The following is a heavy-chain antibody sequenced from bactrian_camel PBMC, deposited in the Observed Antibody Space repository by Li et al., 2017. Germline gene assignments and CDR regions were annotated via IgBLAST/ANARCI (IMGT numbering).Heavy chain of an antibody. J-gene: IGHJ4*01. V-gene: IGHV3S6*01. D-gene: IGHD1*01. CDR3: AAGPSGAGFRY. CDR2: LFTAGDVK. CDR1: TYTLPIRYKNVC. Sequence: HVQLVESGGDSVQAGGSLRLSCVASTYTLPIRYKNVCMGWFRQAPGKEREGVAGLFTAGDVKEYADSVKGRFTISQDNAKKTQFLQINSLQPDDTAMYYCAAGPSGAGFRYWGQGTQVTVS.